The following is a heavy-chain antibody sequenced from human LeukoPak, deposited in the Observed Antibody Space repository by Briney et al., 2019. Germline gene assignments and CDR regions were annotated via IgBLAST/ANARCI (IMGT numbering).Heavy chain of an antibody. J-gene: IGHJ3*02. D-gene: IGHD3-9*01. CDR1: GFTFSSYA. CDR2: IPRNGGST. V-gene: IGHV3-23*01. Sequence: PGGSLRLSCAASGFTFSSYAMSWVRQAPGKGLEWVSPIPRNGGSTYYADSVKGRFTISRDNAKNSLYLQMNSLRAEDTAVYYCARDWYDNSDAFDIWGQGTMVTVSS. CDR3: ARDWYDNSDAFDI.